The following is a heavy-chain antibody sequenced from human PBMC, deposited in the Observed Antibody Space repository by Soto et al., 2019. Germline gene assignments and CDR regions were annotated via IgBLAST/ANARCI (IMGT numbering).Heavy chain of an antibody. CDR2: VIPVLGVT. D-gene: IGHD2-21*02. V-gene: IGHV1-69*02. J-gene: IGHJ6*02. CDR3: ARRRYCGADCYSQYYYGMDI. CDR1: GDTFSSYT. Sequence: QVQLVQSGAELTKPGSSVKVSCRSGGDTFSSYTVSWVRQAPGQGLEWMGRVIPVLGVTNYARKFQGRVSITAEKSTSTAYVERRSLTSGDSGVYYCARRRYCGADCYSQYYYGMDIWGQGTTVTVSS.